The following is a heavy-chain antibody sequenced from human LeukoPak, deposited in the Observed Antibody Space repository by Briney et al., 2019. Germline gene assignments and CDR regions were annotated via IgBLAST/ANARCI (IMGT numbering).Heavy chain of an antibody. V-gene: IGHV1-69*13. CDR3: ARDRGYCSSTSCYMLYNWFDP. Sequence: ASVKVSCKASGGTFSSYAISWVRQAPGQGLEWMGGIIPIFGTANYAQKFRGRVTITADESTSTAYMELSSLRSEDTAVYYCARDRGYCSSTSCYMLYNWFDPWGQGTLVTVSS. CDR2: IIPIFGTA. D-gene: IGHD2-2*02. CDR1: GGTFSSYA. J-gene: IGHJ5*02.